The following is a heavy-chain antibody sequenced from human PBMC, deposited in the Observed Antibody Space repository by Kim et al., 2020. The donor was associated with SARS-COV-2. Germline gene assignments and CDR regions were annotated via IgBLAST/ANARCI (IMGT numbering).Heavy chain of an antibody. J-gene: IGHJ5*02. V-gene: IGHV1-24*01. CDR3: ATTAPCGDPTWFDP. Sequence: ASVKVSCKVSGYTLTELSMHWVRQAPGKGLEWMGGFDPEDGETIYAQKFQGRVTMTEDTSTDTAYMELSSLRSEDTAVYYCATTAPCGDPTWFDPWCHGTLVTVST. CDR2: FDPEDGET. D-gene: IGHD2-21*01. CDR1: GYTLTELS.